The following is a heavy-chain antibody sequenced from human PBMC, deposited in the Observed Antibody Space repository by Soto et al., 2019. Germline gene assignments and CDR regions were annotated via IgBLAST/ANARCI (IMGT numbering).Heavy chain of an antibody. J-gene: IGHJ4*02. CDR3: ARWSGYDYYFDY. CDR2: ISGGNGNT. V-gene: IGHV1-3*01. Sequence: QVQLVQSGAEVKKPGASVKVSCEASGYTFNNYAMHWVRQAPGQRLEWMGYISGGNGNTKYSEKLEGRVAITRDTSESTDYLELSSLSSEDTAVYYCARWSGYDYYFDYWGQGTLVIVSS. D-gene: IGHD5-12*01. CDR1: GYTFNNYA.